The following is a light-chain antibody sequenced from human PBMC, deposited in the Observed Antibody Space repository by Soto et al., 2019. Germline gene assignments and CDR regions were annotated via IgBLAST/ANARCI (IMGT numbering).Light chain of an antibody. CDR2: AAS. CDR1: QTISNY. J-gene: IGKJ1*01. V-gene: IGKV1-39*01. CDR3: QQYNNDPWT. Sequence: DIQTHQPPSTLSASVGDRVTITCRASQTISNYLNWYQQQPGKAPKLLIYAASSLQSGVPSRFSGSGSGTEFTLTISSLQPDDLATYYCQQYNNDPWTFGQGTKVDIK.